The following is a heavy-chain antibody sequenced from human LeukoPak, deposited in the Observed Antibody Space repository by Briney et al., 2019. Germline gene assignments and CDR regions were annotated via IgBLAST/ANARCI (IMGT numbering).Heavy chain of an antibody. J-gene: IGHJ1*01. CDR2: INPSGGST. Sequence: RAASVKVSCKASGYTFTSYYMHWVRQAPGQGLEWVGIINPSGGSTSYAQKFQGRVTMTRDTSTSTVYMELSSLRSEDTAVYYCARGTDIAAGSYYFQHWGQGTLVTVSS. D-gene: IGHD6-25*01. CDR1: GYTFTSYY. CDR3: ARGTDIAAGSYYFQH. V-gene: IGHV1-46*01.